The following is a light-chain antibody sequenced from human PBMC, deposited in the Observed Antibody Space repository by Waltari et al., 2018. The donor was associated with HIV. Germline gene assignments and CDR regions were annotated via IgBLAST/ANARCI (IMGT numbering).Light chain of an antibody. CDR1: GSEIGAYYC. Sequence: QSALTQPASVSGSPGQSITISCAGTGSEIGAYYCFAWYQRHPHRVPQLIIYAVPSRPSGLSDLFSASKAGNAASLTISGLQAEDEGDYYCSSYTTCNTVIFGGGTKLTVL. CDR3: SSYTTCNTVI. V-gene: IGLV2-14*03. J-gene: IGLJ2*01. CDR2: AVP.